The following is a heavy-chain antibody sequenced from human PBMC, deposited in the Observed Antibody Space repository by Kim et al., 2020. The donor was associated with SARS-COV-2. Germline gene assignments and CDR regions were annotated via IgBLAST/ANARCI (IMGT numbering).Heavy chain of an antibody. Sequence: DSVKGRFTLSRDNSKNTLYLQMNSLRAEDTAVYYCAKETIIFGYYYGMDVWGQGTTVTVSS. V-gene: IGHV3-33*06. CDR3: AKETIIFGYYYGMDV. D-gene: IGHD2-15*01. J-gene: IGHJ6*02.